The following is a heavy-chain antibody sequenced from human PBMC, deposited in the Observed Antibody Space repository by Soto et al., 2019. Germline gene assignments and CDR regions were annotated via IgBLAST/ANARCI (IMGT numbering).Heavy chain of an antibody. D-gene: IGHD3-22*01. J-gene: IGHJ3*02. CDR1: GFTISSYS. CDR3: ARWYYYDISGDYRTTYAFDI. V-gene: IGHV3-21*01. Sequence: EVQLVESGGGLVKPGGSLRLSCAASGFTISSYSMNWVRQAPGKGLEWVSSISSSSSHTYYADSVKCRFTISRDNAKNSMYRQMNSVRVEDTAVYYCARWYYYDISGDYRTTYAFDIWGQGTMVTVSS. CDR2: ISSSSSHT.